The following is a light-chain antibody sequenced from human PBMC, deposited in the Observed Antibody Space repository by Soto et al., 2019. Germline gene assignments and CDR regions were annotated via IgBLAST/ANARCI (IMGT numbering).Light chain of an antibody. CDR2: DVS. V-gene: IGKV3-11*01. CDR1: QSVSSS. Sequence: EIVLTQSPATLSLSPGERATLSCRASQSVSSSLAWYQQKPGQTPRLLIYDVSNRATGIPARFSGSGSGTDFTLTVSRLEPEDFAVYCCQQRSNWPLTFGGGTTVEIK. CDR3: QQRSNWPLT. J-gene: IGKJ4*01.